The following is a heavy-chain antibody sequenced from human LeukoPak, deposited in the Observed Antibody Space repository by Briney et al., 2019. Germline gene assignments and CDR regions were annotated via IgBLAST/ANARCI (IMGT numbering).Heavy chain of an antibody. J-gene: IGHJ6*04. D-gene: IGHD3-10*01. V-gene: IGHV4-34*01. CDR3: ASGRITMVRGVRVKYYYYGMDV. Sequence: SETLSLTCAVYGGSFSGYYWSWIRQPPGQGREWVGAINDSGGTNYTPSLKSRVTISVDTSKNQFSLKLSSVTAADTAVYYCASGRITMVRGVRVKYYYYGMDVWGKGTPVPVSS. CDR2: INDSGGT. CDR1: GGSFSGYY.